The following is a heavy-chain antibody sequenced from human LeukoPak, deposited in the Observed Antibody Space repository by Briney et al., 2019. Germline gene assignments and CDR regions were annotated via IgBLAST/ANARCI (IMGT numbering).Heavy chain of an antibody. Sequence: SETLSLTCTVSGGSINSDYWSWVRQPPGKGLEWIGYIYYSGSSTNYNPSLKSRVTISVDRSKNQFSLKLSSVTAADTAVYYCARLKGDYDFWSGPNWFDPWGHGTLVTVSS. V-gene: IGHV4-59*08. D-gene: IGHD3-3*01. CDR2: IYYSGSST. J-gene: IGHJ5*02. CDR1: GGSINSDY. CDR3: ARLKGDYDFWSGPNWFDP.